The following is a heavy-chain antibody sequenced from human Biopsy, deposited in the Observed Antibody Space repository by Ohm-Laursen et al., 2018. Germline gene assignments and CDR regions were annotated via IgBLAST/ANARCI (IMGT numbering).Heavy chain of an antibody. D-gene: IGHD3-9*01. Sequence: SSVKVSCKAPGGTFSNYGVNWVRQAPGQGLEWLGGNIPILGTGNYAQKFQDRVTVAADTSTSTSTMELRSLRSDDTAVYYCATKLTGYFHHWGQGTLVIVSS. CDR2: NIPILGTG. CDR3: ATKLTGYFHH. J-gene: IGHJ1*01. V-gene: IGHV1-69*06. CDR1: GGTFSNYG.